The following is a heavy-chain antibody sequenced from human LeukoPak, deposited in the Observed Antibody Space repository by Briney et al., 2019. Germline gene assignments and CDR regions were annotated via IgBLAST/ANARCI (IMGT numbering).Heavy chain of an antibody. D-gene: IGHD3-10*01. J-gene: IGHJ3*02. V-gene: IGHV4-30-4*01. CDR3: AREKSKSRLLWFGELSPPFAFDI. CDR2: IYYSGST. Sequence: SETLSLTCTVSGGSISSGDYYWSWIRQPPGKGLEWIGYIYYSGSTYYNPSLKSRVTISVDTSKNQFSLKLSSVTAADTAVYYCAREKSKSRLLWFGELSPPFAFDIWGQGTMVTVSS. CDR1: GGSISSGDYY.